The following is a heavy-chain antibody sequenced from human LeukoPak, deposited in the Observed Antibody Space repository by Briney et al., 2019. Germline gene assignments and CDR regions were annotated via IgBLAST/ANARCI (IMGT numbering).Heavy chain of an antibody. CDR1: GFSVTTSGVG. CDR3: SHKSVRGVVFDY. CDR2: LYWNDEK. J-gene: IGHJ4*02. V-gene: IGHV2-5*01. Sequence: SGPTLVNPTQTLTLTCTFSGFSVTTSGVGVGWIRQPPGKALECLALLYWNDEKRYSPSLKSRLTITKDTAKNQVVLIMTNMDPVDTATYYCSHKSVRGVVFDYWGQGALVTVSS. D-gene: IGHD3-10*01.